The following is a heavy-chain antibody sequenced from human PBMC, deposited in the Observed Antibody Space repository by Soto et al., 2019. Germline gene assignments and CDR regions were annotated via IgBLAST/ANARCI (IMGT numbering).Heavy chain of an antibody. Sequence: SETLSLTCTVSGGSISSSTYYWGWMRQPPGKGLEWIASFFIGGNTYYNPSLKSRVTISVDTSKNQFSLKLSSVTAADTAVYYCARGTNYDSSGYYHYWGQGTLVTVSS. J-gene: IGHJ4*02. D-gene: IGHD3-22*01. CDR1: GGSISSSTYY. CDR3: ARGTNYDSSGYYHY. V-gene: IGHV4-39*01. CDR2: FFIGGNT.